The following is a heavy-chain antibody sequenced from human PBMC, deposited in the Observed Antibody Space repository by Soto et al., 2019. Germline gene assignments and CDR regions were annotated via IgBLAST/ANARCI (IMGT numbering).Heavy chain of an antibody. Sequence: SVKVSCKASGFAFTSSAMQWVRQARGQRLERIGWIVVGSGNTNYAQKFQERVTITRDMSTSTAYMELSSLRSEDTAVYYCAAVLTSGYSSGRVGIWGQGTMVTVSS. CDR3: AAVLTSGYSSGRVGI. D-gene: IGHD6-19*01. V-gene: IGHV1-58*02. CDR1: GFAFTSSA. CDR2: IVVGSGNT. J-gene: IGHJ3*02.